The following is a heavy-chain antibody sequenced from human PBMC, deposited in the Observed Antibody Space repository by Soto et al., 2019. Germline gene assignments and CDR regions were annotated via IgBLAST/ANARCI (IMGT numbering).Heavy chain of an antibody. D-gene: IGHD3-16*01. CDR1: GYTFTSYD. J-gene: IGHJ4*02. CDR3: ARMIMNTVGGFSDPLSYFDY. CDR2: MNPNSGNT. V-gene: IGHV1-8*01. Sequence: QVQLVQSGAEVKKPGASVKVSRKASGYTFTSYDINWVRQATGQGLEWMGWMNPNSGNTGYAQKFKCRVTMTRNTAISTAYMEMSSLRSEDTAVNYCARMIMNTVGGFSDPLSYFDYWGQGTLVTVSS.